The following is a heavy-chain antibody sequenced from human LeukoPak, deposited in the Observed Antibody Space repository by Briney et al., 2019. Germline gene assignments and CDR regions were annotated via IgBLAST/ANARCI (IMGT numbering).Heavy chain of an antibody. CDR3: ARVGLAVALDY. V-gene: IGHV4-39*07. J-gene: IGHJ4*02. Sequence: SETLSLTCTVSGGSISSSSYYWGWIRQPPGKGLEWIGSIYYSGSTYYNPSLKSRVTISVDTSKNQFSLKLSSVTAADTAVYYCARVGLAVALDYWGQGTLVTVSS. D-gene: IGHD6-19*01. CDR1: GGSISSSSYY. CDR2: IYYSGST.